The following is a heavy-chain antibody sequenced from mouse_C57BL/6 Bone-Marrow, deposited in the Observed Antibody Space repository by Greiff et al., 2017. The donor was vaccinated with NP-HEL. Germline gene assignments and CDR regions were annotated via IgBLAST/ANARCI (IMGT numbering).Heavy chain of an antibody. CDR2: ISDGGSYT. D-gene: IGHD1-1*01. CDR3: ARDRYYGSRAWFAY. CDR1: GFTFSSYA. V-gene: IGHV5-4*01. J-gene: IGHJ3*01. Sequence: EVNVVESGGGLVKPGGSLKLSCAASGFTFSSYAMSWVRQTPEKRLEWVATISDGGSYTYYPDNVKGRFTISRDNAKNNLYLQMSHLKSEDTAMYYCARDRYYGSRAWFAYWGQGTLVTVSA.